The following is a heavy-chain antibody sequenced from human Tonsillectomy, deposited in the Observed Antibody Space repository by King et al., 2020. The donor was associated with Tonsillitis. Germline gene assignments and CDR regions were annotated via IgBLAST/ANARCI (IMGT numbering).Heavy chain of an antibody. J-gene: IGHJ4*02. CDR1: GFTFSSYG. CDR3: SKVLNLYSSCVSFTDY. CDR2: IRYDGSNK. Sequence: VQLVESGGGVVQPGGSLRLSCAASGFTFSSYGMHWVRQAPGKGLEWVAFIRYDGSNKYYADSVRGRFTISRDNSKKTLYLRMNSLRAEDTAVFYCSKVLNLYSSCVSFTDYWGQGTLVTVSS. D-gene: IGHD2-15*01. V-gene: IGHV3-30*02.